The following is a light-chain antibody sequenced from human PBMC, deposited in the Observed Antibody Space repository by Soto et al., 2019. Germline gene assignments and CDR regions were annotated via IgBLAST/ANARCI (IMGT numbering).Light chain of an antibody. Sequence: SYELTQPSSVSVSPGQTARITCSGDVLAKKYARWFQQKPGQAPVLVIYKDSERPSGIPERLSGSSSGTTVTLTISGAQVEDEDDYYCYSAADNIGVFGTGTKVTVL. J-gene: IGLJ1*01. CDR3: YSAADNIGV. CDR1: VLAKKY. V-gene: IGLV3-27*01. CDR2: KDS.